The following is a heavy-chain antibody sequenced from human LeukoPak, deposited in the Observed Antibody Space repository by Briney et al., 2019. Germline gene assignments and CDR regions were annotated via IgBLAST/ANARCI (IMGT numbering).Heavy chain of an antibody. Sequence: GGSLRLSCAASGFTFSKYWMLWVRQAPGKGLESASRINTDGTVTTYADSVKGRFTVSGDNADNTMFLQMNSVRDEDTAVYYCATKQWLAPPPDSWGQGTPVTVSS. CDR1: GFTFSKYW. D-gene: IGHD6-19*01. CDR2: INTDGTVT. J-gene: IGHJ4*02. CDR3: ATKQWLAPPPDS. V-gene: IGHV3-74*01.